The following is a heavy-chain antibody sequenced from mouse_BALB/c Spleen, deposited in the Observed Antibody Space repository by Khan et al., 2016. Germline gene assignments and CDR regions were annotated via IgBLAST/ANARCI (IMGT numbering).Heavy chain of an antibody. D-gene: IGHD2-4*01. J-gene: IGHJ3*01. CDR2: IWRGGNT. Sequence: QVQLKQSGPSLVQPSQSLSITCTVSGFSLTTYVVHWVRQSPGKGLEWLGVIWRGGNTDYNAAFMSRLRITKDNSKSQVFFKMNSLQADDTAMYYGAKVDYYDSDGAWCAYWGQGSLVTVSA. CDR3: AKVDYYDSDGAWCAY. CDR1: GFSLTTYV. V-gene: IGHV2-5-1*01.